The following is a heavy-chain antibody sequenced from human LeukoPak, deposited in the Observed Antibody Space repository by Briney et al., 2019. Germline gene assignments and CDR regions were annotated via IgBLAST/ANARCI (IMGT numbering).Heavy chain of an antibody. Sequence: GGSLRLSCAASGFTFSSYAMHWVRQAPGKGLEWVAVISYDGSNKYYADSVEGRFTISRDNSKNTLYLQMNSLRAEDTAVYYCARDHYGMDVWGQGTTVTVSS. CDR2: ISYDGSNK. CDR3: ARDHYGMDV. V-gene: IGHV3-30-3*01. J-gene: IGHJ6*02. CDR1: GFTFSSYA.